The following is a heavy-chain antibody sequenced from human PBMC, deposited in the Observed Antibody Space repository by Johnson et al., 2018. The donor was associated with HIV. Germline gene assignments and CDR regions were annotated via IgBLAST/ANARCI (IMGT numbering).Heavy chain of an antibody. V-gene: IGHV3-64*01. J-gene: IGHJ3*01. CDR1: EFTLSSYA. D-gene: IGHD6-6*01. Sequence: VQLVESGGGLAKPAWSPRLSCAASEFTLSSYAMHWVRQAPGKGLEYVSAISSNGGSTYYANSVKGRFAISRDNSKNTLYLQMGSLRAEDTAVYYCATDEYTNSLGVWGQGTMVTVSS. CDR3: ATDEYTNSLGV. CDR2: ISSNGGST.